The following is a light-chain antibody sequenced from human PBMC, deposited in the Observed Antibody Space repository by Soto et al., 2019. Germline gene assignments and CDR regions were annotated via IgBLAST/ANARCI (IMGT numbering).Light chain of an antibody. V-gene: IGLV2-23*01. J-gene: IGLJ2*01. CDR2: EGT. Sequence: QSALTQPASVSGSPGQSITISCTGTSSDVGTYNLVSWYQQHPGKAPKLIIYEGTKRPSGVSNRFSGSKSDNTASLTISGLQDEDEADYYCCSYAGSSTHLVFGGGTKLTVL. CDR3: CSYAGSSTHLV. CDR1: SSDVGTYNL.